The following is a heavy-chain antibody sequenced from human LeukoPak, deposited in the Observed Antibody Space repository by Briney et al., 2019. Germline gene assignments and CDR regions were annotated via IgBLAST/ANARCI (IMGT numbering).Heavy chain of an antibody. V-gene: IGHV7-4-1*02. CDR3: ARGILRFDI. CDR2: INTDSGNP. J-gene: IGHJ3*02. Sequence: GASVKVSCKASGYSFNSQGMNWVRQAPGQGLEWMGWINTDSGNPTYAQGFTGRFVFSLDSSVSTAYLQISNLIPEDTAKYYCARGILRFDIWGQGTMVTVSS. CDR1: GYSFNSQG.